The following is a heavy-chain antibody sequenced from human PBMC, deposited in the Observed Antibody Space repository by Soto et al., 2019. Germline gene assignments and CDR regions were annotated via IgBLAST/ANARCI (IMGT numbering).Heavy chain of an antibody. CDR1: GFTSSILA. CDR2: IDYTGGTT. V-gene: IGHV3-23*01. D-gene: IGHD6-19*01. CDR3: AKDATRTDGWYYFDY. Sequence: PGGSLRLSCAASGFTSSILAMGWVRQAPGKGLEWVSVIDYTGGTTYYTESVKGRFTISRDNSKKMLYLQMNSLRAEDTAVYYCAKDATRTDGWYYFDYWGQGALVTVSS. J-gene: IGHJ4*02.